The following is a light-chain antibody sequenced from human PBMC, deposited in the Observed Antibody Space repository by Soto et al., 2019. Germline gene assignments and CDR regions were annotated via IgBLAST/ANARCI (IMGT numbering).Light chain of an antibody. V-gene: IGKV1-13*02. CDR3: QHFKSLPIT. Sequence: AIQLTQSPSSLSASLGDRVTITCRASQGISTLLAWYQQKPGKAPKVLIYESSLLQSGVPSRFSGSGSGTDFTLTISSLQPEDFATYYCQHFKSLPITFGQGTRLEIK. CDR1: QGISTL. J-gene: IGKJ5*01. CDR2: ESS.